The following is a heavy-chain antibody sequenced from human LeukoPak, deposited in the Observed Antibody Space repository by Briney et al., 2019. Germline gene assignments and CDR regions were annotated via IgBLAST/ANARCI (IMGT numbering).Heavy chain of an antibody. D-gene: IGHD2-2*01. J-gene: IGHJ4*02. CDR1: GGSISGYY. CDR2: IYYTGSA. Sequence: SETLSLTCTVSGGSISGYYWSWIRQFPGKGLEWIGYIYYTGSAHYNPSLKSRVTISVDTSKNQFSLKLSSVTAADTAVYYCASLGDIVVVPAAGGSDYWGQGTLVTVSS. CDR3: ASLGDIVVVPAAGGSDY. V-gene: IGHV4-59*12.